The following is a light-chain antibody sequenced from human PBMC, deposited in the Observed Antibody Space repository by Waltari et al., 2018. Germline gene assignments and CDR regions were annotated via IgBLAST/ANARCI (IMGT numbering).Light chain of an antibody. CDR3: NSRDSSGNLVV. CDR1: NLRNFY. J-gene: IGLJ3*02. CDR2: DKN. V-gene: IGLV3-19*01. Sequence: SSELTPHPAASVALGQTVMTTCQGDNLRNFYATSYQQKPGQAIILVIYDKNNRPSGITDRFSGSTSGNTASLTITGAQAEDEADYYCNSRDSSGNLVVFGGGTKLTVL.